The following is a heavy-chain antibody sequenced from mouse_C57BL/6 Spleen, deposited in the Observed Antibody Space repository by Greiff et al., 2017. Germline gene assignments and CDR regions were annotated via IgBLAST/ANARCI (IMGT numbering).Heavy chain of an antibody. CDR1: GYTFTSYW. V-gene: IGHV1-53*01. D-gene: IGHD1-1*02. CDR2: INPSNGGT. J-gene: IGHJ4*01. CDR3: ARWVVDYYAMDY. Sequence: QVQLQQPGTALVKPGASVKLSCKASGYTFTSYWMHWVKQRPGQGLEWIGNINPSNGGTNYNEKFKSKATLTVDKSSSTAYMQLSSLTSEDSAVYYCARWVVDYYAMDYWGQGTSGTVSS.